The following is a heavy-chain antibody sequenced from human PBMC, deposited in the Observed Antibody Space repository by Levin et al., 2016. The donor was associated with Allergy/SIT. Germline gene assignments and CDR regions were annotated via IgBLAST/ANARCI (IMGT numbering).Heavy chain of an antibody. CDR1: GFTFSMYW. J-gene: IGHJ4*02. V-gene: IGHV3-7*05. D-gene: IGHD1-1*01. CDR2: IKQDGSDK. Sequence: GGSLRLSCAASGFTFSMYWMSWVRQPPGKGLEWVANIKQDGSDKHYVDSVRGRFTISRDNAKNSLYLQMNSLRAEDTAVYYCARDKGGTYWPIDSWGQGTLVTVSS. CDR3: ARDKGGTYWPIDS.